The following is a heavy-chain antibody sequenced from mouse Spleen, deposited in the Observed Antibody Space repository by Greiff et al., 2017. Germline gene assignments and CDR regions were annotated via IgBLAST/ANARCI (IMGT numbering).Heavy chain of an antibody. J-gene: IGHJ4*01. CDR2: IYPGSGST. D-gene: IGHD2-2*01. Sequence: QVQLQQPGAELVKPGASVKMSCKASGYTFTSYWITWVKQRPGQGLEWIGDIYPGSGSTNYNEKFKSKATLTVDTSSSTAYMQLSSLTSEDSAVYYCASDYGYDVEDYYAMDYWGQGTSVTVSS. V-gene: IGHV1-55*01. CDR1: GYTFTSYW. CDR3: ASDYGYDVEDYYAMDY.